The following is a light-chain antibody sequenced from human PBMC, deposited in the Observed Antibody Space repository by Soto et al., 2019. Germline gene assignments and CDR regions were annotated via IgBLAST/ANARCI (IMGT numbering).Light chain of an antibody. CDR3: QQRSSWYT. CDR1: QSIGSS. J-gene: IGKJ2*01. V-gene: IGKV3-11*01. Sequence: EIVLTQSPATLSLSPGEGATLSCRASQSIGSSLAWYQHKSGQAHRLLIYDASNRATDIPARFRGSGSGTDFTLTISSLEPEDFAVYYCQQRSSWYTFGQGTKLEIK. CDR2: DAS.